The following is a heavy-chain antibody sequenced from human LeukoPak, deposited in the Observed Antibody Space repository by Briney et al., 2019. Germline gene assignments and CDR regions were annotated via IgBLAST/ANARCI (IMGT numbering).Heavy chain of an antibody. CDR3: ARDLSSSWYGGIYFDY. J-gene: IGHJ4*02. D-gene: IGHD6-13*01. CDR2: INPNSGGT. CDR1: GYTFTGYY. V-gene: IGHV1-2*02. Sequence: GAPVKVSCKASGYTFTGYYMHWVRQAPGQGLEWMGWINPNSGGTNYAQKFQGRVTMTRDTSISTAYMELSRLRSDDTAVYYCARDLSSSWYGGIYFDYWGQGTLVTVSS.